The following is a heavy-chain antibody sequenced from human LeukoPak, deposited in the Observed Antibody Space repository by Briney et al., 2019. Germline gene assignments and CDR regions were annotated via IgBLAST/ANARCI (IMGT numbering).Heavy chain of an antibody. D-gene: IGHD3-22*01. CDR3: AGSTYYYDSSGYSHIDY. CDR1: GGSNSSYY. J-gene: IGHJ4*02. CDR2: IYYSGST. Sequence: SETLSLTCTVSGGSNSSYYWSWIRQPPGKGLEWIGYIYYSGSTNYNPSLKSRVTISVDTSKNQFSLKLSSVTAADTAVYYCAGSTYYYDSSGYSHIDYWGQGTLVTVSS. V-gene: IGHV4-59*08.